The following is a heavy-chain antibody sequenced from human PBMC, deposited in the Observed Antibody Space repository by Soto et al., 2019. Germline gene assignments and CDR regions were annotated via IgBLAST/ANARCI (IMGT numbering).Heavy chain of an antibody. V-gene: IGHV4-59*01. J-gene: IGHJ6*02. CDR1: GGSIGTYY. Sequence: SETLSLTCTVSGGSIGTYYWGWIRQPPGKGLEWIGFIYYSGSTNYNPSLKSRVTISVDTSKNQFSLKLRSVTAADTAVYYCARDGAYYGMDVWGQGTTVTVSS. D-gene: IGHD3-16*01. CDR2: IYYSGST. CDR3: ARDGAYYGMDV.